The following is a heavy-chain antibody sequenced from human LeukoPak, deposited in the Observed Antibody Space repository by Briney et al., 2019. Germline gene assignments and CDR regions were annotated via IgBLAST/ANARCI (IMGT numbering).Heavy chain of an antibody. D-gene: IGHD5-24*01. V-gene: IGHV1-24*01. CDR1: GYTLTELS. J-gene: IGHJ5*02. Sequence: ASVKVSCKVSGYTLTELSMHWVRQAPGKGLEWMGGFDPEDGETIYAQKFQGRVTMTEDTSTDTAYMELSSLRSEDTAAYYCATLMVRVATTLISWFDPWGQGTLVTVSS. CDR2: FDPEDGET. CDR3: ATLMVRVATTLISWFDP.